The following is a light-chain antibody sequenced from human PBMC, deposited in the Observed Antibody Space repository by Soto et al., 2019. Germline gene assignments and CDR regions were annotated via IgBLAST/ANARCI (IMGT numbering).Light chain of an antibody. CDR1: QSVSSSF. CDR3: QQFGSSPPALT. Sequence: EIVLTQSPGTLPLSPGERATLSCRASQSVSSSFLTWYQQKPGQAPRLLIYGASTRATGIPDRFSGSGSGTDFTLTISRLETEDFAVYYCQQFGSSPPALTFGGGTKVEIK. CDR2: GAS. V-gene: IGKV3-20*01. J-gene: IGKJ4*01.